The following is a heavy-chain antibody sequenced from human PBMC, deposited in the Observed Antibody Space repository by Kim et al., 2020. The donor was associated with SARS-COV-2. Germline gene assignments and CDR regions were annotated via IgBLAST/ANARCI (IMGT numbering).Heavy chain of an antibody. V-gene: IGHV4-39*01. CDR2: IYYSGST. CDR3: ARQSYCSGGSCYLGYYYYGMDV. D-gene: IGHD2-15*01. J-gene: IGHJ6*02. Sequence: SETLSLTCTVSGGSISSSSYYWGWIRQPPGKGLEWIGSIYYSGSTYYNPSLKSRVTISVDTSKNQFSLKLSSVTAADTAVYYCARQSYCSGGSCYLGYYYYGMDVWGQGTTVTVSS. CDR1: GGSISSSSYY.